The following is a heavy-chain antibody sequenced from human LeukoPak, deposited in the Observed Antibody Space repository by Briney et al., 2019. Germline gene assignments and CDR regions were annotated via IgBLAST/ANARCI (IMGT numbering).Heavy chain of an antibody. CDR3: AKERDGYNYLIDY. Sequence: GGSLRLSCAASGFTFSSYSMNWVRQAPGERLEWVSSISSSSSYIYYADSVKGRFTISRDDAKNSLFLQMNSLRAEDTAVYYCAKERDGYNYLIDYWGQGTLVTVSS. CDR1: GFTFSSYS. D-gene: IGHD5-24*01. V-gene: IGHV3-21*01. J-gene: IGHJ4*02. CDR2: ISSSSSYI.